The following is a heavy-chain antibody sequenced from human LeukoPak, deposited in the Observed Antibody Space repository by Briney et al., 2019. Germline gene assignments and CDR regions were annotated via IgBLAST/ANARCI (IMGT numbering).Heavy chain of an antibody. CDR2: INHSGST. CDR1: SGSFSGYY. CDR3: ARRERWLQLDY. Sequence: SETLSLTCAVYSGSFSGYYWSWIRQPPGKGLEWIGEINHSGSTNYNPSLKSRVTISVDTSKNQFSLKLSSVTAADTAVYYCARRERWLQLDYWGQGTLVTVSS. J-gene: IGHJ4*02. V-gene: IGHV4-34*01. D-gene: IGHD5-24*01.